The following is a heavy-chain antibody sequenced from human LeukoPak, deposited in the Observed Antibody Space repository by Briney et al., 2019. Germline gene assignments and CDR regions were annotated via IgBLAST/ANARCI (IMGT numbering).Heavy chain of an antibody. CDR1: GYTFTGYY. Sequence: ASVKVSCKASGYTFTGYYMHWVRQAPGQGLEWMGRINPNSGGTNYAQKFQGRVTMTRDTSISTAYMELSRLRSGDTAVYYCARPYSSSSAPFQHWGQGTLVTVSS. D-gene: IGHD6-6*01. V-gene: IGHV1-2*06. CDR2: INPNSGGT. J-gene: IGHJ1*01. CDR3: ARPYSSSSAPFQH.